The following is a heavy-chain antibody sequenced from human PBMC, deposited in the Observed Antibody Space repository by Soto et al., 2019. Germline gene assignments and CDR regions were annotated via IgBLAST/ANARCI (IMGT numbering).Heavy chain of an antibody. CDR1: GFTFSNAW. CDR2: IKSKTDGGKT. J-gene: IGHJ4*02. CDR3: TTDPPTYYDFWIDY. V-gene: IGHV3-15*01. D-gene: IGHD3-3*01. Sequence: EVQLVESGGGLVKPGGSLRLSCAASGFTFSNAWMSWSRQAQGKGLKGVALIKSKTDGGKTDYAAPVKGRFTISRDDSKNTLYLQMNSLKTEDTAVYYCTTDPPTYYDFWIDYWGQGTLVTVSS.